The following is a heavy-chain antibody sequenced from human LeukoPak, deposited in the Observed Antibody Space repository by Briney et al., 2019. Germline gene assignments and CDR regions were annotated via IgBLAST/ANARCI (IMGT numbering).Heavy chain of an antibody. V-gene: IGHV3-13*01. D-gene: IGHD1-26*01. Sequence: PGGSLRLSCAASGFTFSSYDMHWVRQPTGKGLEWVSAIGTAGDTYYSHSVKGRFTISRENAKHSLYLHMNSLSAGDTAVYYCARANQWELFLDYWGQGTLVTVSS. J-gene: IGHJ4*02. CDR3: ARANQWELFLDY. CDR2: IGTAGDT. CDR1: GFTFSSYD.